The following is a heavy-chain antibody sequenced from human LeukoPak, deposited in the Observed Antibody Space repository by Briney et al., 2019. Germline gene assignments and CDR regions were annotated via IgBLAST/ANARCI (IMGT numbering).Heavy chain of an antibody. J-gene: IGHJ3*02. D-gene: IGHD6-13*01. Sequence: GGSLRLSCAASGFTFSSYSMNWVRQAPGKGLEWVSSISSSSSYIYYADSVKGRFTISRDNAKNSLYLQMNSLRAEDTAVYYCARDIAAAGTNAFDIWGQGTTVTVSS. CDR1: GFTFSSYS. CDR2: ISSSSSYI. V-gene: IGHV3-21*01. CDR3: ARDIAAAGTNAFDI.